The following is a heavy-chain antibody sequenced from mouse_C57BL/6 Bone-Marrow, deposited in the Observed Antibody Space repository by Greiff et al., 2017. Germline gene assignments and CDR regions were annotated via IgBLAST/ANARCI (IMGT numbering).Heavy chain of an antibody. J-gene: IGHJ2*01. Sequence: QVQLQQPGAELVKPGASVKLSCKASGYTFTSYWMHWVKQRPGQGLEWIGMIHPNSGSTNYNEKFKRKATLTVDKSSSTAYMQLSSLTSEDSAVYYCARSDYYGSSSYYFDYWGQGTTLTVSS. CDR1: GYTFTSYW. V-gene: IGHV1-64*01. D-gene: IGHD1-1*01. CDR3: ARSDYYGSSSYYFDY. CDR2: IHPNSGST.